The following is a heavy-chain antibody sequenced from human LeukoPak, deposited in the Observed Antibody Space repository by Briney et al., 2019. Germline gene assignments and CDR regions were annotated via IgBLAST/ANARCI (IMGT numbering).Heavy chain of an antibody. D-gene: IGHD6-19*01. CDR2: INHSGST. CDR1: GGSFSGYY. Sequence: PSETLSFTCAVYGGSFSGYYWSWIRQPPGKGLEWIGEINHSGSTSYNPSLKSRVTISVDTSKNQFSLKLSSVTAADTAVYYCARWVAVAGRYYFDYWGQGTLVTVSS. CDR3: ARWVAVAGRYYFDY. V-gene: IGHV4-34*01. J-gene: IGHJ4*02.